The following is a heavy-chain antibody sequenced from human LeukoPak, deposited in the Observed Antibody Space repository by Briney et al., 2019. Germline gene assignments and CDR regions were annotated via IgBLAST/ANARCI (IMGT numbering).Heavy chain of an antibody. Sequence: ASVKVSCKASGYTFTSHDINWVRQATGQGLEWMGWMNPNSGNTGYAQKFQGRVTMTRNTSISTAYMELSSLRSEDTAVYYCARGGRKGIQLWFSPYYYYGMDVWGQGTTVTVSS. D-gene: IGHD5-18*01. CDR1: GYTFTSHD. CDR3: ARGGRKGIQLWFSPYYYYGMDV. J-gene: IGHJ6*02. V-gene: IGHV1-8*01. CDR2: MNPNSGNT.